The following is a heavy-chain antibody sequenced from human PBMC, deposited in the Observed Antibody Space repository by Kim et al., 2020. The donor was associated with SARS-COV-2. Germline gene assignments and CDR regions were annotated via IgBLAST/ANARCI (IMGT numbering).Heavy chain of an antibody. V-gene: IGHV4-39*01. J-gene: IGHJ4*02. CDR1: GGSISSSSYY. CDR3: ARRLVRVGVFDY. D-gene: IGHD6-6*01. Sequence: SETLSLTCTVSGGSISSSSYYWGWIRQPPGKGLEWIGSIYYSGSTYYNPSLKSRVTISVDTSKNQFSLKLSSVTAADTAVYYCARRLVRVGVFDYWGQGTLVTVSS. CDR2: IYYSGST.